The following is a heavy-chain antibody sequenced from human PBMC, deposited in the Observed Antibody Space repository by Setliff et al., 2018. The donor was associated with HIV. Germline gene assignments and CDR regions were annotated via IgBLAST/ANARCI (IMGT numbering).Heavy chain of an antibody. V-gene: IGHV1-46*01. D-gene: IGHD6-19*01. Sequence: ASVKVSCKASGYTFTNYGISWVRQAPGQGLEWMGVINTSGGSAGYAEKFRGRVTMTRDTSTNTVYMDLRNLRSEDTAVYYCARNQGDSSGWYAGDFWGHGTLVTVSS. CDR3: ARNQGDSSGWYAGDF. J-gene: IGHJ4*01. CDR2: INTSGGSA. CDR1: GYTFTNYG.